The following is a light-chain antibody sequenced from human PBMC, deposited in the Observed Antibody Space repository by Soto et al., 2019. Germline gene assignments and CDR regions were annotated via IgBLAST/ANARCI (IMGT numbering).Light chain of an antibody. J-gene: IGKJ3*01. CDR3: QQYDTSPFT. V-gene: IGKV3-20*01. CDR1: QSVYSNY. Sequence: EIVLTQSPGTLSLSPGERATLSCRASQSVYSNYLAWYQQKPGQTPRLLIYGASSRATGIPDRFSGSGSGTDFTLTISRLETEAFAVYYCQQYDTSPFTCGPGTKVDVK. CDR2: GAS.